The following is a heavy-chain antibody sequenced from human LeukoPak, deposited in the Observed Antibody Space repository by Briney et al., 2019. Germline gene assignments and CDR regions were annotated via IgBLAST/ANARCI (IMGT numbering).Heavy chain of an antibody. D-gene: IGHD6-13*01. V-gene: IGHV3-7*01. CDR2: IKQDGSEK. CDR3: ASNSSSWYYFDY. CDR1: GFTFSSYW. Sequence: PGGSLRLSCAASGFTFSSYWMSWVRQAPGKGLEWVANIKQDGSEKYYVDSVEGRFTISRDNAKNSLYLQMNSLRAEDTAVYYCASNSSSWYYFDYWGQGTLVTVSS. J-gene: IGHJ4*02.